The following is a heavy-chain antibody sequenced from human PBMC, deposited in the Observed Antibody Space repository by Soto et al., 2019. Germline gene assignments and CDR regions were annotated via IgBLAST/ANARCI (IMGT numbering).Heavy chain of an antibody. CDR2: MNPNSGNT. J-gene: IGHJ6*04. D-gene: IGHD2-2*01. CDR1: GYTFTSYD. V-gene: IGHV1-8*01. Sequence: GASVKVSCKASGYTFTSYDINWVRQATGQGLEWMGWMNPNSGNTGYAQKFQGRVTMTRNTSISTAYMELSSLRSEDTAVYYCASEPSGYCISTSCYSNGMDVSGKGTSVTVS. CDR3: ASEPSGYCISTSCYSNGMDV.